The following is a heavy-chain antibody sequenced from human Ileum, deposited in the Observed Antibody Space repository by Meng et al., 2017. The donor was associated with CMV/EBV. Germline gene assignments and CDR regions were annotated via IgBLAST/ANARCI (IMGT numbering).Heavy chain of an antibody. J-gene: IGHJ4*02. D-gene: IGHD3-16*01. Sequence: GESLKISCAASGSTFSSYGMHWVRQAPGKGLEWVSVIYAANSGTRYAASVKGRFTISRDNSKNTLYLQMDSLRAEDTAIYYCARGWSGGVDYYFDYWGQGILVTVSS. CDR3: ARGWSGGVDYYFDY. CDR1: GSTFSSYG. CDR2: IYAANSGT. V-gene: IGHV3-23*03.